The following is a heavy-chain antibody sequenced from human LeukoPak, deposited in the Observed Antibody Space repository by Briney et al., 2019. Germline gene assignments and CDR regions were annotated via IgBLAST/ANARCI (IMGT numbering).Heavy chain of an antibody. CDR3: ARDPPNYYGSGSYFLTANDY. J-gene: IGHJ4*02. D-gene: IGHD3-10*01. CDR1: GYTFTSYG. CDR2: ICAYNGNT. Sequence: ASVKVSCMASGYTFTSYGISCVRQAPGQGLEWMGWICAYNGNTHYAQTLQGRVTMTTDTSTSTAYMELRSLRSDDTAVYYCARDPPNYYGSGSYFLTANDYWGQGTLVTVSS. V-gene: IGHV1-18*01.